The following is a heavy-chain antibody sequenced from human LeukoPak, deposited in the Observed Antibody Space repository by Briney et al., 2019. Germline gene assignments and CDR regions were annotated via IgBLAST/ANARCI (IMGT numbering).Heavy chain of an antibody. CDR3: AKDADSCGWYWLGSYYGMDV. V-gene: IGHV3-23*01. CDR1: GFTFSSYA. CDR2: ISGSGGST. J-gene: IGHJ6*02. D-gene: IGHD6-19*01. Sequence: GGSLRLSCAASGFTFSSYAMSWVRQAPGKGLEWVSAISGSGGSTYYADSVKGRFTISRDNSKNTLYLQMNSLRAEDTAVYYCAKDADSCGWYWLGSYYGMDVWGQGTTVTVSS.